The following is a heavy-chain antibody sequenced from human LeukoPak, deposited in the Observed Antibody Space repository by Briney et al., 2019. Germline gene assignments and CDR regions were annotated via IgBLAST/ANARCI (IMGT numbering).Heavy chain of an antibody. J-gene: IGHJ4*02. Sequence: GASVKVSCKASGYTFTAFYIHWVRQAPGQGLEWMGIINPSGGSTSYAQKFQGRVTMTRDTSTSTVYMELSSLRSEDTAVYYCARCYSSGWYSFDYWGQGTLVTVSS. V-gene: IGHV1-46*01. CDR1: GYTFTAFY. CDR3: ARCYSSGWYSFDY. D-gene: IGHD6-19*01. CDR2: INPSGGST.